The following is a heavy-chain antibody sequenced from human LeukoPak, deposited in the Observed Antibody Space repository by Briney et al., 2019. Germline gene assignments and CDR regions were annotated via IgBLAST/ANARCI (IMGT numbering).Heavy chain of an antibody. D-gene: IGHD3-10*01. CDR1: GFTFSDYY. CDR3: ARGGGSRFDY. J-gene: IGHJ4*02. Sequence: RGSLRLSCAASGFTFSDYYMSWIRQAPGKGLEWVSYISTSSSYTNYADSVKGRFTISRDDAKNSLYLQMNSLRAEDTAVYYCARGGGSRFDYWGQGTLVTVSS. V-gene: IGHV3-11*05. CDR2: ISTSSSYT.